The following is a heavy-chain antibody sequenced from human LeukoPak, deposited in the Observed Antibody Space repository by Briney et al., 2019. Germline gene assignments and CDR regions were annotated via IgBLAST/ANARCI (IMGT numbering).Heavy chain of an antibody. D-gene: IGHD2-15*01. CDR2: IYSGGST. Sequence: GGSLRLSCAVSGFTVSVNYMSWVRQAPGKGLEWVSVIYSGGSTYYADSVEGRFTISRDNSKNTLYLQMNSLRAEDTAVYYCAKDRPNPYCSGGSCYSGLCDYWGQGTLVTVSS. CDR1: GFTVSVNY. CDR3: AKDRPNPYCSGGSCYSGLCDY. J-gene: IGHJ4*02. V-gene: IGHV3-66*01.